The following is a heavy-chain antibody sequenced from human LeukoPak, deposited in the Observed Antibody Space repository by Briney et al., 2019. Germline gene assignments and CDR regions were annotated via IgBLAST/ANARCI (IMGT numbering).Heavy chain of an antibody. Sequence: GGSLRLSCAASGFIFSSYAMSWVRQAPGKGLEWVSAISGSGGSTYYADSVKGRFTISRDNSKNTLYLQMNSLRAEDTAVYYCASEIGYSSGIDYWGQGTLVTVSS. CDR1: GFIFSSYA. CDR2: ISGSGGST. J-gene: IGHJ4*02. CDR3: ASEIGYSSGIDY. D-gene: IGHD6-19*01. V-gene: IGHV3-23*01.